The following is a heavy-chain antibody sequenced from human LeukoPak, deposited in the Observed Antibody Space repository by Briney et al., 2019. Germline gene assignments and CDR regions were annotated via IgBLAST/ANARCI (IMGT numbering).Heavy chain of an antibody. J-gene: IGHJ2*01. CDR1: GGTFSSYA. V-gene: IGHV1-69*04. Sequence: ASVKVSCKASGGTFSSYAISWVRQAPGQGLEWMGRIIPILGIANYAQKFQGRVTITADKSTSTAYMELSSLRSEDTAVYYCARGDTAMEYWYFDLWGRGTLVTVSS. D-gene: IGHD5-18*01. CDR3: ARGDTAMEYWYFDL. CDR2: IIPILGIA.